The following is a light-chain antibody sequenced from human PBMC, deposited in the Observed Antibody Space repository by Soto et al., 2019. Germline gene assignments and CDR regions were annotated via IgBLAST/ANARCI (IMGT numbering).Light chain of an antibody. CDR2: AAS. CDR1: QGIRND. J-gene: IGKJ3*01. V-gene: IGKV1-6*01. CDR3: LQNDFYPFT. Sequence: AIQMTQSPSSLSASVGDRVTITCRASQGIRNDLDWFQQKPGKAPKLLIYAASNLQSGGPARFSGSGSGTDFTLTISSRQPEDLATYYGLQNDFYPFTFGPGTKVDI.